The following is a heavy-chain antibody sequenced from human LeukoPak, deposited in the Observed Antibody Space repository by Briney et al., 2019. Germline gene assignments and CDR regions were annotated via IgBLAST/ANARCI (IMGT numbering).Heavy chain of an antibody. CDR1: GGSISSYY. V-gene: IGHV4-4*07. J-gene: IGHJ5*02. D-gene: IGHD3-3*01. Sequence: PSETLSLTCTVSGGSISSYYWSWIRQPAGKGLEWIGRICTSGSTNYNPSLKSRVTISVDTSKNQFSLKLSSVTAADTAVYYCASTLTYYDFWSGYFINWFDPWGQGTLVTVSS. CDR3: ASTLTYYDFWSGYFINWFDP. CDR2: ICTSGST.